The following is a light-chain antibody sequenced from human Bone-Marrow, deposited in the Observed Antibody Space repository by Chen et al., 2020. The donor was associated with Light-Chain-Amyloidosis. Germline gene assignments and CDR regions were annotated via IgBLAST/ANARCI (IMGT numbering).Light chain of an antibody. V-gene: IGLV2-14*01. CDR1: SSYIGGYNF. CDR3: SSHTSSDTWV. CDR2: DVN. J-gene: IGLJ3*02. Sequence: QSALTQPASVSGSPGQSITISSTGTSSYIGGYNFVSWFQQHPGKVPKVIIYDVNNRPSGVANRFSGSKSGNTASLTISGLQAEDEADYYCSSHTSSDTWVFGGGTKLTVL.